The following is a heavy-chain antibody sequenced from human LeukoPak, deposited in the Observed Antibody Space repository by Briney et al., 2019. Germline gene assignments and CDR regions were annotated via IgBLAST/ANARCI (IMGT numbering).Heavy chain of an antibody. V-gene: IGHV3-23*01. D-gene: IGHD2-15*01. CDR2: ISGSGGST. CDR1: GFTFSSYA. CDR3: AKSASLEYCSGGSCYFDY. J-gene: IGHJ4*02. Sequence: GGSLRLPCAASGFTFSSYAMSWVRQAPGKGLEWVSAISGSGGSTYYADSVKGRFTISRDNSKNTLYLQMNSLRAEDTAVYYCAKSASLEYCSGGSCYFDYWGQGTLVTVSS.